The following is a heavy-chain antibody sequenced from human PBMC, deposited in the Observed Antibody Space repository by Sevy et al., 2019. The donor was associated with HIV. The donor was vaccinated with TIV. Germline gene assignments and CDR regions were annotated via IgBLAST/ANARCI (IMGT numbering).Heavy chain of an antibody. CDR1: GFTLTNEF. CDR2: VYSGGAT. Sequence: GGSLRLSCAVSGFTLTNEFFSWVRQAPGKGLEWVAVVYSGGATYYADSVKGRFTISRDKSKSTLYLQMKSLRAEHTAVYYCARVGYCRGGTCFSGFYYAMDVWGQGTTVTVSS. J-gene: IGHJ6*02. V-gene: IGHV3-53*01. D-gene: IGHD2-15*01. CDR3: ARVGYCRGGTCFSGFYYAMDV.